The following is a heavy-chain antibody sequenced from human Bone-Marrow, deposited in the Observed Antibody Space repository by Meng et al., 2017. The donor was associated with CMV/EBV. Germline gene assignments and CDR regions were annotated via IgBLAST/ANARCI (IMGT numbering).Heavy chain of an antibody. V-gene: IGHV3-66*02. D-gene: IGHD7-27*01. CDR1: GFTVSSNY. CDR3: ATELGFCQYYYYGMDV. J-gene: IGHJ6*02. CDR2: IYSGGST. Sequence: GGSLRLSCAASGFTVSSNYMSWVRQAPGKGLEWVSVIYSGGSTYDADSVKGRFTISRDNSKNTLYLQMNSLKAEYTAVYYCATELGFCQYYYYGMDVWGQGTTVTVSS.